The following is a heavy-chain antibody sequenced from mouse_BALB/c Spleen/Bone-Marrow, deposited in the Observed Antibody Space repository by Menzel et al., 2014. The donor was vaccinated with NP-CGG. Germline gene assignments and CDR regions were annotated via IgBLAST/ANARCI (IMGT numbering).Heavy chain of an antibody. V-gene: IGHV1-82*01. Sequence: QVQLQQSGPELVKPGASVKISCRASGYVFSSSWMNWVKQRPGQGLERIGRIYPEDGDTNYNGKFKDKATLTADKSSSTAYMQISSLTSVDSAVYFCARRRTFITSVVDYFDVWGAGTTVTVSS. CDR2: IYPEDGDT. CDR1: GYVFSSSW. D-gene: IGHD1-1*02. CDR3: ARRRTFITSVVDYFDV. J-gene: IGHJ1*01.